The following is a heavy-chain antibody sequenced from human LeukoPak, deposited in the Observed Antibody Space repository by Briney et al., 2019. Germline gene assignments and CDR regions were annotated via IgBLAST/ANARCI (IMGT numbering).Heavy chain of an antibody. CDR2: IGGSGAAT. CDR3: AKGRYTFDY. D-gene: IGHD1-1*01. V-gene: IGHV3-23*01. Sequence: GGSLRLSCAVSGFTFSTYGMSWVRQTPGKGLEWVSAIGGSGAATFYADSVKGRFTISRDNSENTLYLQMNSLGVEDTAIYYCAKGRYTFDYWGRGTLVTVSS. J-gene: IGHJ4*02. CDR1: GFTFSTYG.